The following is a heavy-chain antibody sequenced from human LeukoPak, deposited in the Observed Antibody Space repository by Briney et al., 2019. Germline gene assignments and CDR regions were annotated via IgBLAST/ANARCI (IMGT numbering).Heavy chain of an antibody. D-gene: IGHD1-26*01. J-gene: IGHJ4*02. Sequence: PSETLSLTCTVSGGSLTNYYWSWIRQPPGKGLEWIGSIYYSGSTYYNPSLKSRVTISVDTSKNQFSLKLSSVTAADTAVYYCAREEGGSYYRVDYWGQGTLVTVSS. CDR3: AREEGGSYYRVDY. CDR2: IYYSGST. CDR1: GGSLTNYY. V-gene: IGHV4-39*02.